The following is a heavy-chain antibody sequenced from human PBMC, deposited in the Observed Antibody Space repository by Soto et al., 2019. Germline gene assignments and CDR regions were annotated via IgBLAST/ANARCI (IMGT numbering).Heavy chain of an antibody. CDR3: AREGYCSSTSCYSFDY. D-gene: IGHD2-2*01. CDR1: GFTFSSYA. J-gene: IGHJ4*02. Sequence: EVQLVESGGGLVQTGGSLRLSCAASGFTFSSYAMHWVRQAPGRGLEYVSAISSNGGSTYYANSVKGRFTIARDNSKNTMYLRMGSLRAEDMAVYYCAREGYCSSTSCYSFDYWCQGTLVTVSS. CDR2: ISSNGGST. V-gene: IGHV3-64*01.